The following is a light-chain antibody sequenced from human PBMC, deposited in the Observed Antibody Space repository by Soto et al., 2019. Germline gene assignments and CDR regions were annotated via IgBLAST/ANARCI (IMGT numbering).Light chain of an antibody. CDR3: TSYTRSSTYV. Sequence: QSVLTQPSSVSGSPGQSITISCPGTSGDVGAYNYVSWHQQHPGKAPKLMIYEVSNRPSGVSNRFSGSKSVNTASLTISGPQAEDEADYYCTSYTRSSTYVFGTGTKVTVL. J-gene: IGLJ1*01. CDR1: SGDVGAYNY. V-gene: IGLV2-14*01. CDR2: EVS.